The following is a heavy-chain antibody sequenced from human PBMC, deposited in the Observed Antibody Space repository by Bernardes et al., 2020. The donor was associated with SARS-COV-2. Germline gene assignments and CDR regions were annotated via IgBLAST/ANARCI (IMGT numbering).Heavy chain of an antibody. D-gene: IGHD2-15*01. CDR1: GFSFRNSA. CDR3: AAGMKGTLVVEAVQSDYYGLDI. J-gene: IGHJ6*02. CDR2: IVVVVENR. Sequence: SVKVSCKASGFSFRNSAVQWVRQARGQRLEWLGWIVVVVENRVNEEKFHDRVTITTDMTTNTAYMELSGLRSEDTAVYYCAAGMKGTLVVEAVQSDYYGLDIWGQGTTVTVS. V-gene: IGHV1-58*01.